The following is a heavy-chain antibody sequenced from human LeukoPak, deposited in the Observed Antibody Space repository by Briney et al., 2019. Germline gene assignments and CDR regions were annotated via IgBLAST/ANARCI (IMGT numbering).Heavy chain of an antibody. Sequence: GGSLRLSCAASGFSFNNYAMHWVRQAPGKGLEWVAVISFDGSNKYYADSVKGRFTISRDNSKNTLYLQMNSLRAEDTAIYYCAKMPVSYSSGWSTFDYWGQGTLVTVSS. CDR2: ISFDGSNK. D-gene: IGHD6-19*01. CDR1: GFSFNNYA. V-gene: IGHV3-30-3*02. CDR3: AKMPVSYSSGWSTFDY. J-gene: IGHJ4*02.